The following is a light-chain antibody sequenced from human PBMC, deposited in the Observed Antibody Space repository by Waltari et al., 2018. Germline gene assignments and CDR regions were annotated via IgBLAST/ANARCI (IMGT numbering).Light chain of an antibody. J-gene: IGLJ1*01. CDR2: DDG. CDR1: KIGSKN. Sequence: SYVLTQPPSVSVAPGQTARLTCDGNKIGSKNVHWYQQKPGQAPVLVVYDDGDRPPGIPERFSGSNSGNTATLTISRVDAGDEADYYCQVWDRGSDHDVFGTVTKVTVL. V-gene: IGLV3-21*02. CDR3: QVWDRGSDHDV.